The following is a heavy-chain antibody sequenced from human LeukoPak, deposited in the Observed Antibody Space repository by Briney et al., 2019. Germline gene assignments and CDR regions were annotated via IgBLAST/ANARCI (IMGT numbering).Heavy chain of an antibody. CDR3: ARAPGYYDSSGVFDY. J-gene: IGHJ4*02. CDR1: GYTFTSYY. V-gene: IGHV1-46*01. D-gene: IGHD3-22*01. CDR2: INPSGGST. Sequence: ASVKVSCKASGYTFTSYYMHWVRQAPGQGLEWMGIINPSGGSTSYAQKFQGRVTMTRDTSTSTVYMELSSLSSEDTAVYYCARAPGYYDSSGVFDYWGQGTLVTVSS.